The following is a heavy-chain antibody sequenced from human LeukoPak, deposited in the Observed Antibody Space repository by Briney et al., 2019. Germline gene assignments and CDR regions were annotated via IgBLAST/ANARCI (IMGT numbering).Heavy chain of an antibody. CDR3: ASGLGATTDYFDY. D-gene: IGHD5-12*01. Sequence: GGSLRLSCAASGFTFSNYGMHWVRQAPGKGLEWVAFIRYDGSKKHYADSVKGRFTISRDNSKNTLFLQMNSLRPEDTAVYYCASGLGATTDYFDYWGQGTLVTVSS. J-gene: IGHJ4*02. CDR1: GFTFSNYG. V-gene: IGHV3-30*02. CDR2: IRYDGSKK.